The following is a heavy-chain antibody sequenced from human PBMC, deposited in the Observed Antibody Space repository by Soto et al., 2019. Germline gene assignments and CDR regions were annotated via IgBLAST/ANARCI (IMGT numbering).Heavy chain of an antibody. J-gene: IGHJ6*02. CDR2: IIPIFDTA. D-gene: IGHD2-21*01. CDR1: GGTFSDFT. CDR3: ARNGTQTGYSYGMDV. Sequence: QVQLVQSGAELRKPGSSVKVSCKASGGTFSDFTINWVRQAPGQRLEWMGGIIPIFDTANYAEKFQGRVTITADESTSTSSMEVSSLRSEDTAVYYCARNGTQTGYSYGMDVWGQGTMVTVSS. V-gene: IGHV1-69*01.